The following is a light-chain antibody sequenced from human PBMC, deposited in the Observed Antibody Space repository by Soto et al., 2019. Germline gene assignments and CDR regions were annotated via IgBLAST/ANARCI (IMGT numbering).Light chain of an antibody. V-gene: IGKV3-15*01. CDR3: QQYNNWPLYT. CDR1: QSVSSN. J-gene: IGKJ2*01. CDR2: GAS. Sequence: EIVMTQSPATLSVSPGERATLSCRASQSVSSNLAWYQQKPGQAPRLLIYGASTRATGIPARFSGSGSGTDFTLTISSLQSEDFAVSYCQQYNNWPLYTFGQGTKLEIK.